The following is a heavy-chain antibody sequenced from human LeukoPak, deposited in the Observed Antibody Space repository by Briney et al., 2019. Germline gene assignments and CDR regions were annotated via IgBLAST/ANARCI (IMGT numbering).Heavy chain of an antibody. D-gene: IGHD3-22*01. Sequence: GGSLRLSCAASGLTFTSFSFNWVSQAPGKGLEWVSSINTVATYIYYADSVRGRFTISRDNAKNSVYLQMDSLRVEDTGVYYCARLRKNGDSGGFYYYYDYWGQGTLVTVSS. J-gene: IGHJ4*02. CDR2: INTVATYI. CDR3: ARLRKNGDSGGFYYYYDY. CDR1: GLTFTSFS. V-gene: IGHV3-21*01.